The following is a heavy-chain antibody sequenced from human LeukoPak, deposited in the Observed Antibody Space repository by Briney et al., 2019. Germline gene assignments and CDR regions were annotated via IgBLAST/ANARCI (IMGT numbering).Heavy chain of an antibody. CDR1: GYTFTSYY. CDR2: INPSGGST. CDR3: ARVESGYQTRGNWFDP. V-gene: IGHV1-46*01. D-gene: IGHD5-12*01. J-gene: IGHJ5*02. Sequence: ASVKVSCKASGYTFTSYYMHGVRQAPGQGLEWMGIINPSGGSTSYAQKFQGRVTMTRDMSTSTVYMELSSLRSEDTAVYYCARVESGYQTRGNWFDPWGQGTLVTVSS.